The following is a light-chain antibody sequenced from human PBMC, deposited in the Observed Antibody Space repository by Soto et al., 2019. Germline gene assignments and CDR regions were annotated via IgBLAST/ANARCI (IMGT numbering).Light chain of an antibody. Sequence: QSVLTQPPSASVTPGQRVTISCSGSNSNIGSYSVNWYRHLPGTAPKLLVFSDDQRPSGVPDRFSGSKSGPSASLAISGLQSEDEADYYCAAWDDSLNGPVFGGGTKLTVL. J-gene: IGLJ2*01. CDR2: SDD. CDR1: NSNIGSYS. CDR3: AAWDDSLNGPV. V-gene: IGLV1-44*01.